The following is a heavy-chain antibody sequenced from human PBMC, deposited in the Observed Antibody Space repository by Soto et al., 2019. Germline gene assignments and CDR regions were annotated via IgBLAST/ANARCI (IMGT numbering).Heavy chain of an antibody. Sequence: EVQLVESGGGLVQPGGSLRLSCVGSGFTLSSYWMSWARQAPGKGLEWLANIKQDGSEQQYVDSVKGRFSISRDNAQNSLLLHRSSLRDEDTAVYYCARGSSLNYWGQGTLVTVSS. CDR3: ARGSSLNY. V-gene: IGHV3-7*01. CDR2: IKQDGSEQ. CDR1: GFTLSSYW. J-gene: IGHJ4*02. D-gene: IGHD6-13*01.